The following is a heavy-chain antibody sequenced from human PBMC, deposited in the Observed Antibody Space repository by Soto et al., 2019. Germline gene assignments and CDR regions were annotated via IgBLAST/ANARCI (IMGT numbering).Heavy chain of an antibody. CDR3: AKDVRAYSGYVDS. J-gene: IGHJ4*02. CDR2: MSFDGSNK. V-gene: IGHV3-30*18. D-gene: IGHD5-12*01. Sequence: QVQLVESGGGVVQPGRSLRLSCAASGLTFSSYGMQWVRQAPGKGLEWVAVMSFDGSNKYYADSVKGRFTISRDNSKDTVYLQMNSLRAEDTAVYYCAKDVRAYSGYVDSWGQGTLVTVSS. CDR1: GLTFSSYG.